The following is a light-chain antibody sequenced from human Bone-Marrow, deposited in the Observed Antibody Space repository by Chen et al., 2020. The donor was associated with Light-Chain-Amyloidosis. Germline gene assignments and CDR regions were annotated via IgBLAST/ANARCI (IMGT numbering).Light chain of an antibody. CDR3: QQYNSYLYT. CDR2: DAS. J-gene: IGKJ2*01. CDR1: QSISSW. Sequence: DIQMTQSPSPLSASVGDRVTITCRASQSISSWLAWYQQKPGKAPKLLIYDASSLESGVPSRFSGSGSGTEFTLTISSLQPDDFATYYGQQYNSYLYTFGQGTKLEIK. V-gene: IGKV1-5*01.